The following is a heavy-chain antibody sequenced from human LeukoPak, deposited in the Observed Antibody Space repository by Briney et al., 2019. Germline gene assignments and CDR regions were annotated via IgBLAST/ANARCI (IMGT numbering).Heavy chain of an antibody. Sequence: SETLSLTCTVSGDSISTSNSYWGWIRQPPGKGLEWIGSIYYSGNTYYNASLKSRVTISVDTSKNQFSLKLSSVTAADTAVYYCARDTTTVTPVGFDYWGQGTLVTVSS. V-gene: IGHV4-39*07. CDR3: ARDTTTVTPVGFDY. J-gene: IGHJ4*02. CDR1: GDSISTSNSY. CDR2: IYYSGNT. D-gene: IGHD4-17*01.